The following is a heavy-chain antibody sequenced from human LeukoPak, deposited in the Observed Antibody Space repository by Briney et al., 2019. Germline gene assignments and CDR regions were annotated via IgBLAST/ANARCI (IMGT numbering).Heavy chain of an antibody. CDR3: VKGGYYDSSGFPEYFQD. J-gene: IGHJ1*01. D-gene: IGHD3-22*01. CDR1: EFSFSRYA. V-gene: IGHV3-64D*09. CDR2: ISSNGAST. Sequence: GGSLRLSCSASEFSFSRYAVHWVRQGPGKGLEHVSTISSNGASTYYADSAKGRFTISRDNFKNTLYLQLSSLSAEDTAVYYCVKGGYYDSSGFPEYFQDWGQGTLVSASS.